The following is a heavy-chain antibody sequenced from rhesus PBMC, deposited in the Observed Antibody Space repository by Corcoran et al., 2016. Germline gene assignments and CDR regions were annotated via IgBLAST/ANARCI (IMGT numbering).Heavy chain of an antibody. D-gene: IGHD6-37*01. CDR3: ARGGGWSKVFDY. CDR2: CYGSSGST. V-gene: IGHV4-147*01. CDR1: GYSISSNY. Sequence: QVQLQESGPGLVKPSETLSLTCAVSGYSISSNYWSWIRQPPGKGLEWIGHCYGSSGSTHYNPSLKCRVTISTDPSQNQFSLKLSSLTAADTAVYYCARGGGWSKVFDYWGQGVLVTVSS. J-gene: IGHJ4*01.